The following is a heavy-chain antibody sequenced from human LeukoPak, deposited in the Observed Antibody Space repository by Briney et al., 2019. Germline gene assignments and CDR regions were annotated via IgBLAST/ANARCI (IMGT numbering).Heavy chain of an antibody. CDR3: ASIYYGSGSYQNY. CDR1: GFTFSGSA. D-gene: IGHD3-10*01. Sequence: GGSLRLSCAASGFTFSGSAMHWVRQASGKGLEWVGRIRSKANSYATAYAASVKGRFTISRDDSKNTAYLQMNSLRAEDTAVYYCASIYYGSGSYQNYWGQGTLVTVSS. CDR2: IRSKANSYAT. J-gene: IGHJ4*02. V-gene: IGHV3-73*01.